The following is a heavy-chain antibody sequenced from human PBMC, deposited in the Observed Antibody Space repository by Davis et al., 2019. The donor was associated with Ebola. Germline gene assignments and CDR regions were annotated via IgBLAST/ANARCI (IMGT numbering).Heavy chain of an antibody. J-gene: IGHJ6*04. D-gene: IGHD1-1*01. CDR3: ARDEWVQLERLYYYYGMDV. CDR1: GGSISSGGYY. CDR2: IYHSGNA. V-gene: IGHV4-31*03. Sequence: MPSETLSLTCTVSGGSISSGGYYWSWIRQHPGKGLEWIGYIYHSGNAYYSPSLKSRVTISVDTSKNQFSLKLSSVTAADTAVYYCARDEWVQLERLYYYYGMDVWGKGTTVTVSS.